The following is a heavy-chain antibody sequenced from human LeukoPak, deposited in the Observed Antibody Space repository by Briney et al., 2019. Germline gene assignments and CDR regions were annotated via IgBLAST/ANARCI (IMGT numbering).Heavy chain of an antibody. D-gene: IGHD1-7*01. CDR3: ARDLQHGARKGITGTTAWFDP. Sequence: GASVKVSCKASGGTFSSYAISWVRQAPGQGLEWMGRIIPILGIANYAQKFQGRVTITADKSTSTAYMELSSLRSEDTAVYYCARDLQHGARKGITGTTAWFDPWGQGTLVTVSS. CDR2: IIPILGIA. J-gene: IGHJ5*02. V-gene: IGHV1-69*04. CDR1: GGTFSSYA.